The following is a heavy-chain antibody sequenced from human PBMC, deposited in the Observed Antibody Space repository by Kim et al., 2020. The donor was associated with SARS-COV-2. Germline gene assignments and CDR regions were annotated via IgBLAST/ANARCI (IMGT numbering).Heavy chain of an antibody. CDR3: ARVGAARPEDFDY. D-gene: IGHD6-6*01. Sequence: YAYTLKGRFTTSRDNSNNTLYLQMNSLRAEDTAVYYCARVGAARPEDFDYWGQGTLVTVSS. J-gene: IGHJ4*02. V-gene: IGHV3-33*01.